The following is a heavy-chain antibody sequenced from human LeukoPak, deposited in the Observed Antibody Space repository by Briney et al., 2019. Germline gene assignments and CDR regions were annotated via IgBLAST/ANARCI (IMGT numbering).Heavy chain of an antibody. CDR1: GFTFNSYA. D-gene: IGHD3-22*01. CDR2: ISASGEHR. V-gene: IGHV3-23*01. CDR3: AKDDSRALDHFDY. J-gene: IGHJ4*02. Sequence: GGSLRLSCAASGFTFNSYAMSWVRQAPGKGLEWVSGISASGEHRYYADSVKGRFAISRDSSKNTVSLEMNSLRVDDTALYYCAKDDSRALDHFDYWGQGTVVTVSS.